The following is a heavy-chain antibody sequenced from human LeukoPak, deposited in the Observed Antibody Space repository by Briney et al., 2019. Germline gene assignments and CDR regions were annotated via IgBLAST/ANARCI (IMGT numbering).Heavy chain of an antibody. CDR3: AKEGIITGLDGIDV. D-gene: IGHD2-15*01. CDR2: LSGSGENT. Sequence: GGSLRLSCAASGFTFDDYGMSWVRQAPGKGLEWVSALSGSGENTYYADSVKGRFTISRDNFKNTLSLQMNSLRVEDTATYYCAKEGIITGLDGIDVWGQGTMVIVSS. V-gene: IGHV3-23*01. CDR1: GFTFDDYG. J-gene: IGHJ3*01.